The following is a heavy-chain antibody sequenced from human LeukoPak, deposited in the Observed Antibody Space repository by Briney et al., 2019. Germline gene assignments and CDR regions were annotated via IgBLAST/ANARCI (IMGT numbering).Heavy chain of an antibody. CDR1: GGTFSSYA. J-gene: IGHJ4*02. Sequence: SVKVSCKASGGTFSSYAIRWVRQAPGQGLEWMGGIIPIFGTANYAQKLQGRVTITTDECTSTAYMELSSLRSEHTAVYYCARDRDGYNYMLLDYWGQGTLVTVSS. D-gene: IGHD5-24*01. V-gene: IGHV1-69*05. CDR2: IIPIFGTA. CDR3: ARDRDGYNYMLLDY.